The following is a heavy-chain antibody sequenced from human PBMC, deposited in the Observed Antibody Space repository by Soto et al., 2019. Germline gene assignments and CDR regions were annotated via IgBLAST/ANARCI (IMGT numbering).Heavy chain of an antibody. CDR1: GFTFSGDA. Sequence: GGSLRLSCAASGFTFSGDAMCWVRQAPGKGLAWVSAISGSGGSTYYADSVKGRFTISRDNSKNTLYLQMNSLRAEDTAVYYCAFSAGGYSYACYYYYGMDVWGQGTTVTVSS. CDR3: AFSAGGYSYACYYYYGMDV. D-gene: IGHD5-18*01. CDR2: ISGSGGST. J-gene: IGHJ6*02. V-gene: IGHV3-23*01.